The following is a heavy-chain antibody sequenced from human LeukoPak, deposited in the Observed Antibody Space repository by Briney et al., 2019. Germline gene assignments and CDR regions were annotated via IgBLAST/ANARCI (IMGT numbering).Heavy chain of an antibody. V-gene: IGHV4-34*01. CDR1: GGSFTDYY. D-gene: IGHD5-12*01. CDR3: ARGQYTGYPTH. CDR2: INHSGYT. J-gene: IGHJ4*02. Sequence: KPSETLSLTCAVYGGSFTDYYWSWIRRPPGKGLEWIGEINHSGYTNYNPSLKSRVSVSVDTSKNQFSLKLSSVTAADTAVYYCARGQYTGYPTHWGQGTLVTVSS.